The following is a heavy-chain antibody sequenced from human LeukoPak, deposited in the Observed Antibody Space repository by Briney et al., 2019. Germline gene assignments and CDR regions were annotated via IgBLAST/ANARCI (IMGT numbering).Heavy chain of an antibody. J-gene: IGHJ3*02. CDR2: ISAYNGNT. CDR1: GYTFTSYG. V-gene: IGHV1-18*01. D-gene: IGHD1-7*01. CDR3: ARDTDITGTTTGAFDI. Sequence: GASVKVSCKASGYTFTSYGISWVRQAPGQGLEWMGWISAYNGNTNYAQKLQGRVTMTTDTSTSTAYMELRSLRSDDTAVYYCARDTDITGTTTGAFDIWGQGTMVTVSS.